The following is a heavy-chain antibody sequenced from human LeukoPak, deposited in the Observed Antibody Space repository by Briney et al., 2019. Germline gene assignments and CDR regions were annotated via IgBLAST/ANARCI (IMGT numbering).Heavy chain of an antibody. CDR2: MYWNDDK. V-gene: IGHV2-5*01. D-gene: IGHD3-3*01. J-gene: IGHJ4*02. CDR3: ALRTVLRFLEWLPPYYFDY. CDR1: GFSLSTSGVG. Sequence: SGPTLVNPTQTLTLTCTFSGFSLSTSGVGVGWIRQPPGKALEWLALMYWNDDKRYSPSLKSRLTITKDTSKNQVVLTMTNMDPVDTATYYCALRTVLRFLEWLPPYYFDYWGQGTLVTVSS.